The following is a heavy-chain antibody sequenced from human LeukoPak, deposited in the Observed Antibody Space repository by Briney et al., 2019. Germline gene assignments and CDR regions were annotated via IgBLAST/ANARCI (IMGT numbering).Heavy chain of an antibody. Sequence: GVSVKVSCKASGYTSTNYYMNWVRQAPGQGLEWMGMINPSGGSTSYAQKFQGRVTMTGDTSTSTVYMELSSLRSEDTAIYYCARDLYYASSGGALHIWGQGTLFTVSS. CDR3: ARDLYYASSGGALHI. V-gene: IGHV1-46*01. CDR1: GYTSTNYY. CDR2: INPSGGST. D-gene: IGHD3-22*01. J-gene: IGHJ3*02.